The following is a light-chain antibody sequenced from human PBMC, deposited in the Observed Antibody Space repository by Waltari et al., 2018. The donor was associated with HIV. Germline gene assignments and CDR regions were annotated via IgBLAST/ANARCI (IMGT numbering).Light chain of an antibody. CDR3: ETWDSSQTAGV. CDR2: QNN. Sequence: QSVLTPPPSVSAAPGQQVTLSCPRSTSNVGNNFVSWYQRVPGTAPKHLIYQNNTLPSGMPDRFSGSKSATSATLDSTGVQTEDEAQYHCETWDSSQTAGVFGGGTKLTVL. J-gene: IGLJ3*02. V-gene: IGLV1-51*02. CDR1: TSNVGNNF.